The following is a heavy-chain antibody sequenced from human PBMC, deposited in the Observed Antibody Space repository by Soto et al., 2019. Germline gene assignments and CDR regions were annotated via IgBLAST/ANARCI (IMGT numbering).Heavy chain of an antibody. CDR3: AREPQYYDILTGYPGGMDV. CDR2: INPNSGGT. J-gene: IGHJ6*02. Sequence: ASVKVSCKASGSTFTGYYMHWVRQAPGQGLEWMGWINPNSGGTNYAQKFQGRVTMTRDTSISTAYMELSRLRSDDTAVYYCAREPQYYDILTGYPGGMDVWGQGTTVTVSS. CDR1: GSTFTGYY. V-gene: IGHV1-2*02. D-gene: IGHD3-9*01.